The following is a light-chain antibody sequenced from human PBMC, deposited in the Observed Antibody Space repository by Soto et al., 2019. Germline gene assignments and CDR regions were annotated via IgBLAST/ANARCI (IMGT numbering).Light chain of an antibody. CDR2: DAS. V-gene: IGKV3-15*01. CDR3: QQYNNWPRT. J-gene: IGKJ1*01. CDR1: QSISSN. Sequence: EIVMTQSPATLSVSPGEGATLSCRASQSISSNLAWYEQKPGRAPRLLIYDASTRATGIPARFSGRGSGTEFTLTISSLQSEDFAVYYCQQYNNWPRTFGQGTKVDIK.